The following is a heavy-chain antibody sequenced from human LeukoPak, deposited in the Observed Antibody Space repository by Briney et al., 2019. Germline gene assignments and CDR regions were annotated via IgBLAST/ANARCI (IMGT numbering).Heavy chain of an antibody. CDR2: IYYSGSA. CDR1: GGSISNSSYY. D-gene: IGHD2-21*02. V-gene: IGHV4-39*01. J-gene: IGHJ2*01. CDR3: ASTVVTAGWYFDL. Sequence: SETLSLTSTASGGSISNSSYYWGWIRQPPGKGLEWIGSIYYSGSAYYNPSLQSRVTISVDTSKNQFSLKLSSVTAADTAVYYCASTVVTAGWYFDLWGRGTLVSVSS.